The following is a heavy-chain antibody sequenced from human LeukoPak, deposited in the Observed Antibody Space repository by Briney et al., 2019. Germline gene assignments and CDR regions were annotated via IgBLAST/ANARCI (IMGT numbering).Heavy chain of an antibody. D-gene: IGHD6-19*01. V-gene: IGHV4-59*01. CDR2: IYYSGNT. CDR3: ARSSSGWSHFDY. J-gene: IGHJ4*02. CDR1: GGSISSNY. Sequence: PSETLSLTCTVSGGSISSNYRSWIRQTPGKGLESIGYIYYSGNTHYNPSLKSRVTISIDTSKNQFSLKLSSVTAADTAVYYCARSSSGWSHFDYWGQGTLVTVSS.